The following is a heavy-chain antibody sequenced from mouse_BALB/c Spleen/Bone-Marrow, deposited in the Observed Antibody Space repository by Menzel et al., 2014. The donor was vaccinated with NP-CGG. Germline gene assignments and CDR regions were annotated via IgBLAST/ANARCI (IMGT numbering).Heavy chain of an antibody. CDR1: GFNIKDTY. D-gene: IGHD2-2*01. V-gene: IGHV14-3*02. J-gene: IGHJ4*01. Sequence: VQLQQSGAELVKPGASVKLSCPASGFNIKDTYMHWVKQRPEQGLEWLGRIDPANGNTKYDPKFQGTATITEDTSSNTAYLQRSSLTSEDTAVYYCAGGWLPSYAMDYWGQGTSVTVSS. CDR2: IDPANGNT. CDR3: AGGWLPSYAMDY.